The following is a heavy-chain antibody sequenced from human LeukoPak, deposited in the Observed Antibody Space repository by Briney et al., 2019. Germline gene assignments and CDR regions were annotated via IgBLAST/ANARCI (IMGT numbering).Heavy chain of an antibody. J-gene: IGHJ4*02. V-gene: IGHV1-18*01. Sequence: ASVKVSCKASGYTFTSYGISWVRQAPGQGLEWMGWISAYNGNTNYAQKLQGRVTMTTDTSTSTAYMELRSLRSDDTAVYYCARARIVLRSDHKTIYYFDYWGQGTLVTVSS. CDR2: ISAYNGNT. CDR3: ARARIVLRSDHKTIYYFDY. D-gene: IGHD3-3*01. CDR1: GYTFTSYG.